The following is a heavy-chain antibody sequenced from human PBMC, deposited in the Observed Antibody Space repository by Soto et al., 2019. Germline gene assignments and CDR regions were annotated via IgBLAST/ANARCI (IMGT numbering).Heavy chain of an antibody. CDR3: AREAPGAPWCVVDY. J-gene: IGHJ4*02. CDR2: ISSSSSYI. D-gene: IGHD2-8*01. Sequence: GVLRLSCAASVFTFSSYSMNWVRQAPGKGLEWVSSISSSSSYIYYADSVKGRFTISRDNAKNSLYLQMNSLRAEDTAVYYCAREAPGAPWCVVDYWGQGTLVTVSS. CDR1: VFTFSSYS. V-gene: IGHV3-21*01.